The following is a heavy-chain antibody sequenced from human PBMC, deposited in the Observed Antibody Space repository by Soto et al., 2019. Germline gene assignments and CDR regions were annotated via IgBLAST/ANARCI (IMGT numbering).Heavy chain of an antibody. CDR1: ESAVSSSY. CDR3: ARRQHSSSLPVFDY. J-gene: IGHJ4*02. Sequence: GGSVRHTCAAAESAVSSSYMSWVNQAPGKGLEWVSVIYSGGSTYYADSVEGRFTISRDNSKNTLYLQMNSLRAEDTAVYYRARRQHSSSLPVFDYWGQGTLVTVSS. D-gene: IGHD6-13*01. V-gene: IGHV3-66*01. CDR2: IYSGGST.